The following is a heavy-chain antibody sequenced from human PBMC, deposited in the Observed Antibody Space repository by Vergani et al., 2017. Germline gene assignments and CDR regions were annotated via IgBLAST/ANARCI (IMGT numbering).Heavy chain of an antibody. Sequence: EVQLLESGGGLVQPGGSLRLSCAASGFTFSSYAMSWVRQAPGKGLEWVSSISSSSSYIYYADSVKGRFTISRDNAKNSLYLQMNSLRAEDTAVYYCARAPRFGYSYGHFDYWGQGTLVTVSS. CDR2: ISSSSSYI. D-gene: IGHD5-18*01. V-gene: IGHV3-21*01. J-gene: IGHJ4*02. CDR3: ARAPRFGYSYGHFDY. CDR1: GFTFSSYA.